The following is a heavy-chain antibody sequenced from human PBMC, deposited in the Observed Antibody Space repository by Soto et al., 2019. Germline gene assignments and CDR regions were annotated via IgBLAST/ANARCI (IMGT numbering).Heavy chain of an antibody. V-gene: IGHV6-1*01. D-gene: IGHD3-22*01. CDR3: ARDGEDYYDSSGYYYDLNWFDP. CDR2: TYYRSKWYN. Sequence: PSQTLSLTCAISGDSVSSNSAAWNWIRQSPSRGLEWLGRTYYRSKWYNDYAVSVKSRITINPDTYKKQYSLQLNSVTPEDTAVYYCARDGEDYYDSSGYYYDLNWFDPWGQGTLVTVSS. J-gene: IGHJ5*02. CDR1: GDSVSSNSAA.